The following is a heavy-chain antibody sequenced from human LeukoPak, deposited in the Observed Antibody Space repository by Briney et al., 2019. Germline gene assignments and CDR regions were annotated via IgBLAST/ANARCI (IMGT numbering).Heavy chain of an antibody. CDR3: ARVGPWVNPDYYYYYMDV. V-gene: IGHV3-21*01. D-gene: IGHD1-14*01. J-gene: IGHJ6*03. CDR1: RFTFSSLS. CDR2: IRSSSSYI. Sequence: GRSLTLSCPASRFTFSSLSMNWVRQAARKGLEWVASIRSSSSYIYYADSVEGRFTISRDNAKNSLYPQMNSLRAEDTAVYYCARVGPWVNPDYYYYYMDVWGKGTTVTISS.